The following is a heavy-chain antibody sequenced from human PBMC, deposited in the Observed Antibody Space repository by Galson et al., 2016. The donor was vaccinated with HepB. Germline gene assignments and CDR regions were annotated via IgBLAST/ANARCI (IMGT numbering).Heavy chain of an antibody. CDR3: ARAPTVGGVRFDE. CDR2: NPYSGST. J-gene: IGHJ4*02. D-gene: IGHD3-16*01. CDR1: GGSFTSYF. Sequence: SETLYLTRTVSGGSFTSYFSTWTRQSPGSGLEWIAHNPYSGSTNYNPSLKSRVTISVAPYNNQFTLDLRSVTAADTAVYYCARAPTVGGVRFDEWGQGTLVTVSS. V-gene: IGHV4-59*01.